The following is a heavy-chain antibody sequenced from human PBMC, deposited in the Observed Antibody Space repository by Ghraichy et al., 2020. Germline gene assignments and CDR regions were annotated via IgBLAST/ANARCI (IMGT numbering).Heavy chain of an antibody. V-gene: IGHV1-2*06. Sequence: ASVKVSCKASGYSFLGYYIHWVRQAPGQGLEWMGRLDPNNIYTYYAQNFQGRVTMTRDTSISIAYMELSRLTSDDTAVYYCARGGEGFCPPTTCRVVAFDIWGQGTVVTVSS. CDR3: ARGGEGFCPPTTCRVVAFDI. CDR2: LDPNNIYT. J-gene: IGHJ3*02. CDR1: GYSFLGYY. D-gene: IGHD1-26*01.